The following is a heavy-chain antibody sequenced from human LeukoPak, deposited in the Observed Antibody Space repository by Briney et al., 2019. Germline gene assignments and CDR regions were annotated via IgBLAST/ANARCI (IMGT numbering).Heavy chain of an antibody. D-gene: IGHD5-18*01. CDR2: IYYRGST. J-gene: IGHJ4*02. V-gene: IGHV4-59*12. CDR1: GGSISSYY. CDR3: AREGYSYGIDY. Sequence: PSETLSLTCTVSGGSISSYYWSWIRQPPGKGLEWIGYIYYRGSTNYNPSLKSRVTISVDTSKNQFSLKLSSVTAADTAVYYCAREGYSYGIDYWGQGTLVTVSS.